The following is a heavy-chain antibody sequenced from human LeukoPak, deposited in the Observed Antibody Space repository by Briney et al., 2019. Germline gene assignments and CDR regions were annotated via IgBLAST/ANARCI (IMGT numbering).Heavy chain of an antibody. J-gene: IGHJ4*02. CDR2: IYHSGST. D-gene: IGHD5-18*01. CDR1: GGSISNSNW. Sequence: SGTLSLTCAVSGGSISNSNWWNWVRQPPGKGLEWIGEIYHSGSTNYNPSLRSRVTISADRSKNQFALKLTSVTAADTAVYYCARGQGSYGDYWGQGTLVTVSS. V-gene: IGHV4-4*02. CDR3: ARGQGSYGDY.